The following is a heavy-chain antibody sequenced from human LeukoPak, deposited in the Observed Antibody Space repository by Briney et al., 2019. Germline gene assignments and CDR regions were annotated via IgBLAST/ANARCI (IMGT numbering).Heavy chain of an antibody. J-gene: IGHJ4*02. Sequence: ASVKVSCKATGYTFTSYYMHWVRQAPGQGLEWMGVINPSGGRTSYLQKFQGRVTMTRDTSTSTVYMELSSLRSEDTAVYYCARGDTVTTSFLDYWGQGTLVTVSS. CDR1: GYTFTSYY. CDR2: INPSGGRT. D-gene: IGHD4-17*01. V-gene: IGHV1-46*01. CDR3: ARGDTVTTSFLDY.